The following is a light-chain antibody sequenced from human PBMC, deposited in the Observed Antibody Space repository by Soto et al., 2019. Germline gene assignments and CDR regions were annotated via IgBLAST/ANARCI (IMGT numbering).Light chain of an antibody. J-gene: IGKJ5*01. CDR1: QDISVY. Sequence: DIQMTQSPSSLSASVGDRVTITCRASQDISVYLAWYQQKPGKVPTLLIYSASTLQSGVPSRFSGSGSGTDFTLTISSLQPEDVATYYCQKFNTAPLTFGQGTRLDIK. CDR2: SAS. CDR3: QKFNTAPLT. V-gene: IGKV1-27*01.